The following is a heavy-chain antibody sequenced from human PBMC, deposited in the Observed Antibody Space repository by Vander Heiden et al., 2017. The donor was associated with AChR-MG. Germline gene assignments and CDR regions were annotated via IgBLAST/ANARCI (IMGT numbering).Heavy chain of an antibody. J-gene: IGHJ3*02. CDR2: IYHSGST. Sequence: QVQLQESGPGLVKPSETLSLTCAVSGYSISSGYYWGWIRQPPGKGLEWFGSIYHSGSTYYNPSLKSRVTISVDTSKNQFALKLSAVTAADTAVYYCASQKDAFDIWGQGTMVTVSS. V-gene: IGHV4-38-2*01. CDR1: GYSISSGYY. CDR3: ASQKDAFDI.